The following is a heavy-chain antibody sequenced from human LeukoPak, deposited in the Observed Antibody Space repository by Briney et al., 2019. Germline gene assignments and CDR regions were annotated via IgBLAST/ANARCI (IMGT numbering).Heavy chain of an antibody. V-gene: IGHV1-18*01. Sequence: ASVKVSCKASGYTYTNYGISWVRQPPGQGLEWVGWISPYNGNTHYAQKFQGRVTMTTDTSTSTVYMELRSLRSDDTAVYYCAGLGYGANFIHYWGQGTLVTVSS. J-gene: IGHJ4*02. CDR1: GYTYTNYG. CDR2: ISPYNGNT. CDR3: AGLGYGANFIHY. D-gene: IGHD4-23*01.